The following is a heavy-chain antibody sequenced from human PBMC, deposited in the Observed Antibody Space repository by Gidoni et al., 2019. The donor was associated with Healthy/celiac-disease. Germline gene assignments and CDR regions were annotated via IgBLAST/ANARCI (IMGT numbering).Heavy chain of an antibody. CDR3: ARSIFPREYSGYDG. CDR2: IYYSGST. Sequence: QVQLQESGPGLVKPSETLSLTCTVSGGSISRYYLSWIRQPPGKGLEWIGYIYYSGSTNYNPSLKSRVTISVDTSKNQFSLKLSSVTAADTAVYYCARSIFPREYSGYDGWGQGTLVTVSS. CDR1: GGSISRYY. J-gene: IGHJ4*02. D-gene: IGHD5-12*01. V-gene: IGHV4-59*01.